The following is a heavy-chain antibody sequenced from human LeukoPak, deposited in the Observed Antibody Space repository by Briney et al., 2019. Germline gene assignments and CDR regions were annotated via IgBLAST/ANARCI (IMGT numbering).Heavy chain of an antibody. CDR3: ATSSGWRFDY. CDR1: GFTLSSYW. CDR2: IREDGNEK. D-gene: IGHD3-22*01. Sequence: GGSLRLSCVAAGFTLSSYWMSWVRQAPGKGLEWVANIREDGNEKYYVDSVKGRFTISRDNAKNSLWLQMNSLRAEDTAVYYCATSSGWRFDYWGQGTLVAVSS. J-gene: IGHJ4*02. V-gene: IGHV3-7*01.